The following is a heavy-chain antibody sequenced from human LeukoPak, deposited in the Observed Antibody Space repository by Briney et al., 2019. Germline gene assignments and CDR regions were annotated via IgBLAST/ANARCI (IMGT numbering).Heavy chain of an antibody. CDR2: IIPILGIA. Sequence: SVKVSCKASGGTFSSYAISWVRQAPGQGLEWMGRIIPILGIANYAQKFQGRVTITADKSTSTAYMELSSLRSEDTAVYYCASGSGYPGGDAFDIWGQGTMVTVSS. CDR1: GGTFSSYA. V-gene: IGHV1-69*04. D-gene: IGHD3-22*01. J-gene: IGHJ3*02. CDR3: ASGSGYPGGDAFDI.